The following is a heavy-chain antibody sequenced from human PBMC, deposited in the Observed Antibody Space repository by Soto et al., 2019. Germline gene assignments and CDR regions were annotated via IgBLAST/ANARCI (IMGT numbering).Heavy chain of an antibody. CDR3: TAPHASGPFDY. V-gene: IGHV3-53*01. CDR2: IYSGGST. D-gene: IGHD2-2*01. J-gene: IGHJ4*02. Sequence: PGGSLRLSCAASGFSVSNYYMGWVRQAPGKGLQWVSVIYSGGSTYFADSVKGRFTISRDNSQNTVFLQMNSLRAEDTAVYYFTAPHASGPFDYWGQGTLVTVSS. CDR1: GFSVSNYY.